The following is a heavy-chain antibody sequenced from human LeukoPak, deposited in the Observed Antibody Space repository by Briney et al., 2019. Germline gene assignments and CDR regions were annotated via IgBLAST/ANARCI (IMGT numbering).Heavy chain of an antibody. V-gene: IGHV3-9*01. CDR2: ISWNSGSI. D-gene: IGHD2-21*02. CDR1: GFTFDDYA. Sequence: GGSLRLSCAASGFTFDDYAMHWVRQAPGKGLERVSGISWNSGSIGYADSVKGRFTISRDNAKNSLYLQMNSLRAEDTALYYCAREQTRGGDLDYWGQGALVTVSS. CDR3: AREQTRGGDLDY. J-gene: IGHJ4*02.